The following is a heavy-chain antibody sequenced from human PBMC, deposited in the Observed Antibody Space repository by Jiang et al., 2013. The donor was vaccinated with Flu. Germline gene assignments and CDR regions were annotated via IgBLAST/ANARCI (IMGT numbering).Heavy chain of an antibody. CDR3: AKDSGDGSGSYYHFDY. CDR1: GFTFTNYA. CDR2: ISGSGGRT. J-gene: IGHJ4*02. V-gene: IGHV3-23*01. Sequence: QLLESGGGLVQPGGSLRLSCAASGFTFTNYATSWVRQAPGKGLEWVSGISGSGGRTYYADPVKGRFTTSRDSSKNTLYLQMNSLRAEDTAVYYCAKDSGDGSGSYYHFDYWGQGTQVTVSS. D-gene: IGHD3-10*01.